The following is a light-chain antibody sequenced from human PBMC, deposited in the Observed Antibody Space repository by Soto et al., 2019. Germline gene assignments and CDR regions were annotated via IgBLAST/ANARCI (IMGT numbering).Light chain of an antibody. Sequence: TQMIQSPSTLSASVGDSVSITCRASRDIGTWLAWFQQKPGRAPNLLIYRASTLARGVPSRFSGSGSGTEFTLTISSLQPDDFATYYCHRHETYPLAFGGGTKVDI. V-gene: IGKV1-5*03. CDR1: RDIGTW. CDR2: RAS. J-gene: IGKJ4*01. CDR3: HRHETYPLA.